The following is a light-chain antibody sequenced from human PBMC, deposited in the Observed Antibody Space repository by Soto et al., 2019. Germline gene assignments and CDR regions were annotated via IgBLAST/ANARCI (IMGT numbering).Light chain of an antibody. J-gene: IGLJ2*01. CDR2: DVT. V-gene: IGLV2-14*03. CDR3: SSYTRSSNYVV. CDR1: SSDVGGYDY. Sequence: QSALTQPASVSGSPGQSITISCTGTSSDVGGYDYVSWYQHHPGKAPKLMIYDVTNRPSGVSNRFSGSKSGNTASLTISGLQAEDAADYYCSSYTRSSNYVVFGGGTKLTVL.